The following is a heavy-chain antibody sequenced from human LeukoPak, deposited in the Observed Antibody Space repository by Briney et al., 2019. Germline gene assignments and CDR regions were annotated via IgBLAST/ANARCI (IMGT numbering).Heavy chain of an antibody. Sequence: GGSLRLSCEVSGFNSRDDHINWIHQPPGRGLEWVSGIDGSGTYTAYGDSVRGRFTISRDTSKDTIYLQMNGLRGEHAGVYYCARFTWGCNVVCSWGRGTLLTVYS. CDR1: GFNSRDDH. V-gene: IGHV3-23*01. CDR2: IDGSGTYT. CDR3: ARFTWGCNVVCS. J-gene: IGHJ5*02. D-gene: IGHD7-27*01.